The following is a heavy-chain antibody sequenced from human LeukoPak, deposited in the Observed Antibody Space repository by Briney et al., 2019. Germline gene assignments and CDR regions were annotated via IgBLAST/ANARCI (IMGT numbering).Heavy chain of an antibody. CDR3: ARLILSSWYAFDI. CDR1: GGSISHSNYY. Sequence: PSETLSLTCTVSGGSISHSNYYWGWIRQPPGKGLEWIASVYYSGSTYYSPSLKSRVTISLDNSKNQFSLKLNSVTAADTAVYYCARLILSSWYAFDIWGQGTMVTVSS. V-gene: IGHV4-39*07. CDR2: VYYSGST. J-gene: IGHJ3*02. D-gene: IGHD6-13*01.